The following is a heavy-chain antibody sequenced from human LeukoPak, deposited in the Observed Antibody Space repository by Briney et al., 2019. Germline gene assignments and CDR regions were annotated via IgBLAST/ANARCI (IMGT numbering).Heavy chain of an antibody. D-gene: IGHD2-15*01. CDR2: ISYDGSTK. J-gene: IGHJ4*02. CDR3: AKRSAGCSGGSCYRKSPGRWDYFDY. CDR1: GFTFCSYG. V-gene: IGHV3-30*18. Sequence: LPGRSLRLSCAASGFTFCSYGMHWVRQAPGKGLEWVAVISYDGSTKYYADSVKGRFTISKDNSKNTLYLQMNSLRAEDTAVYYCAKRSAGCSGGSCYRKSPGRWDYFDYWGQGTLVTVSS.